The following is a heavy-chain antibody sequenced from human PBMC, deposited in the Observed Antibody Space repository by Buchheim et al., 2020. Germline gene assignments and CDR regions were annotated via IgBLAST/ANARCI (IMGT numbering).Heavy chain of an antibody. CDR2: IKQDGSEK. D-gene: IGHD6-13*01. CDR3: ARIGGAAGPYYGMDV. V-gene: IGHV3-7*01. Sequence: EVQLVESGGTLVHPGRSLTLSCAASGFTFSSYWMSWVRQAPGKGLEWVANIKQDGSEKYYVDSVKGRFTISRDNAKNSLYLQMNSLRAEDTAVYYCARIGGAAGPYYGMDVWGQGTT. CDR1: GFTFSSYW. J-gene: IGHJ6*02.